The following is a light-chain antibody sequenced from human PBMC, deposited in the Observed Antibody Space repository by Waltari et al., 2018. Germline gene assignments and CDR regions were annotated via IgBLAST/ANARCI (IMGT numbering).Light chain of an antibody. J-gene: IGKJ5*01. CDR2: GAS. Sequence: IVMTQSPATLSVSPGERATLSCRASQSVSSNLAWYQQKPGQAPRLLIYGASTRATGIPARFSGSGSGTEFTLTISSLQSEDLALYYCQQYNNWPPMTFGQGKRLEIK. V-gene: IGKV3-15*01. CDR1: QSVSSN. CDR3: QQYNNWPPMT.